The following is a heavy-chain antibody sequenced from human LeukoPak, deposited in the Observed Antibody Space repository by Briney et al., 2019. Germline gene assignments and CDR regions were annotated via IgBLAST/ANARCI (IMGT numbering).Heavy chain of an antibody. D-gene: IGHD5-18*01. J-gene: IGHJ5*02. CDR1: GYSFNSQG. Sequence: ASVKVSCKASGYSFNSQGMNWIRQAPGQGLEWMGWINPNSGGTNYAQKFQGRVTMTRDTSISTAYMELSRLRSDDTAVYYCARDLRAAMVSDWFDPWGQGTLVTVSS. CDR3: ARDLRAAMVSDWFDP. V-gene: IGHV1-2*02. CDR2: INPNSGGT.